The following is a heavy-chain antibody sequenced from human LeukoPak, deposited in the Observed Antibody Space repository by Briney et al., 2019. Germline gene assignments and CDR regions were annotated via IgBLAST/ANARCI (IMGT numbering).Heavy chain of an antibody. CDR3: TTWTSH. J-gene: IGHJ4*02. Sequence: GGSLRLSCAASGFTFSNAWMTWVRQAPGKGLEWVGHTKSKTAGGTTEYAAPVKGRFTISRDDSKNMLYLQMNSLKTEDAAVYYCTTWTSHWGQGTLVTVSS. CDR2: TKSKTAGGTT. D-gene: IGHD3/OR15-3a*01. CDR1: GFTFSNAW. V-gene: IGHV3-15*01.